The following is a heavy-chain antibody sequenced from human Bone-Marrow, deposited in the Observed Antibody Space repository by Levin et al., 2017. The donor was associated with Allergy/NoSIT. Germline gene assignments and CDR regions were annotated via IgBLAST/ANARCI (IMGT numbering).Heavy chain of an antibody. CDR2: IRQDGSEK. V-gene: IGHV3-7*01. CDR1: GFTFSTYW. Sequence: GGSLRLSCAASGFTFSTYWMTWVRQAPGKGLEYVANIRQDGSEKRYVDSVKGRFTISRDNAKNSLYLQMNSLRVEDTAIYYCVRAGNCDSWGQGTLVTVSS. J-gene: IGHJ5*01. D-gene: IGHD4-23*01. CDR3: VRAGNCDS.